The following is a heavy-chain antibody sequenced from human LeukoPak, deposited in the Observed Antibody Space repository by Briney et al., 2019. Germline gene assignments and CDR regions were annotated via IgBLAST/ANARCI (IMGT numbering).Heavy chain of an antibody. CDR3: AREPSSGWYLYYGMDV. CDR2: ISSSSSYI. J-gene: IGHJ6*02. V-gene: IGHV3-21*01. CDR1: GFTFSSYA. Sequence: PGGSLRLSCAASGFTFSSYAMTWVRQAPGKGLEWVSSISSSSSYIYYADSVKGRFTISRDNAKNSLYLQMNSLRAEDTAVYYCAREPSSGWYLYYGMDVWGQGTTVTVSS. D-gene: IGHD6-19*01.